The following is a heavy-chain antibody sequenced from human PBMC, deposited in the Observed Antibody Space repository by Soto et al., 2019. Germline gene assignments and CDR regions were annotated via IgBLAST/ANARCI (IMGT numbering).Heavy chain of an antibody. CDR1: GFTFSSYG. V-gene: IGHV3-33*01. CDR2: IWYDGSNK. Sequence: GGSLRLSCAASGFTFSSYGMHWVRQAPGKGLEWVAVIWYDGSNKYYADSVKGRFTISRDNSKNTLYLQMNSLRAEDTAVYYCARVHEAGYSSGWYSYWGQGTLVTVSS. D-gene: IGHD6-19*01. J-gene: IGHJ4*02. CDR3: ARVHEAGYSSGWYSY.